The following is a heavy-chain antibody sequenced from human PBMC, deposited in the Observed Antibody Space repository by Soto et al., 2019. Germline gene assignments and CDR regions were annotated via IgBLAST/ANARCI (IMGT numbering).Heavy chain of an antibody. CDR1: GFTFSSYG. CDR2: IWYDGSNK. V-gene: IGHV3-33*01. D-gene: IGHD6-6*01. Sequence: QVQLVESGGGVVQPGRSLRLSCAASGFTFSSYGMHWVRQAPGKGLVWVALIWYDGSNKYYADSVKGRFTISRDNSKNTLSLQMNSLRAEDTAVYYSARDWRSSSPSAFDCWGQGTLVTVSS. J-gene: IGHJ4*02. CDR3: ARDWRSSSPSAFDC.